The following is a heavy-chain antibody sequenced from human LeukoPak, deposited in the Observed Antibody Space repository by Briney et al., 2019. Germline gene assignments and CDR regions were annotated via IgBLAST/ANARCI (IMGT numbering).Heavy chain of an antibody. CDR2: INHSGST. CDR3: ARVAGKPSNFDY. V-gene: IGHV4-34*01. CDR1: GGSFSGYY. J-gene: IGHJ4*02. Sequence: SETLSLTCAVYGGSFSGYYWSWIRQPPGKGLEWIGEINHSGSTNYNPSLKSRVTISVDTSKNQFSLKLSSVTAADTAVYYCARVAGKPSNFDYWGQGTLVTVPS. D-gene: IGHD6-25*01.